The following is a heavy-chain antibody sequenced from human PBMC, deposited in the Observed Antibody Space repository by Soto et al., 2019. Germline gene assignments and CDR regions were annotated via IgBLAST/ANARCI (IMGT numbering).Heavy chain of an antibody. D-gene: IGHD2-21*01. J-gene: IGHJ5*02. CDR1: GGSISGHY. CDR2: FYYTGRT. Sequence: SKTLYLTCTVSGGSISGHYCRWTWQPPGKGLEWIGYFYYTGRTYYNPSLKTRASISLDTSSNQFSLKLTSVLAADTVVYYGVRVVVNNYIDPWGQGTVFTVP. V-gene: IGHV4-59*11. CDR3: VRVVVNNYIDP.